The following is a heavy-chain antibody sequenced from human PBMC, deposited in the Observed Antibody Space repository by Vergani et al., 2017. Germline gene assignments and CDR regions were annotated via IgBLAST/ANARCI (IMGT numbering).Heavy chain of an antibody. CDR1: GFTFSSYS. V-gene: IGHV3-48*01. Sequence: EVQLVESGGGLVQPGGSLRLSCAASGFTFSSYSMNWVRQAPGKGLEWVSYISSSSSTIYYADSVKGRFTISRVNAKNSLYLQMNSLRAEDTAVYYCARRLELLWFGEPYYYGMDVWGQGTTVTVSS. CDR2: ISSSSSTI. CDR3: ARRLELLWFGEPYYYGMDV. D-gene: IGHD3-10*01. J-gene: IGHJ6*02.